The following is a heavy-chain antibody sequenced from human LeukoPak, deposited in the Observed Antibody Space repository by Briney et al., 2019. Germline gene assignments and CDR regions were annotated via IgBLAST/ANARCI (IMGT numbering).Heavy chain of an antibody. CDR3: AQDLGWIHFGN. V-gene: IGHV3-30*04. CDR1: GFTFSSYV. Sequence: PGGSLRLSCAASGFTFSSYVMHWVRQAPGKGLEWVAIISYDGSNEYYADSVKGRFTISRDNSKSTLYLQMNSLRAEDTAVYYCAQDLGWIHFGNWGQGTLVTVFS. D-gene: IGHD5-18*01. J-gene: IGHJ4*02. CDR2: ISYDGSNE.